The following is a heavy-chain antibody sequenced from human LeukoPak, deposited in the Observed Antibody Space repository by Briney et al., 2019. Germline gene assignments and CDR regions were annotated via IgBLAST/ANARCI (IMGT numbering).Heavy chain of an antibody. V-gene: IGHV3-48*02. Sequence: GGSLRLSCAASAFSLSSYSMNWVRQAPGTGPAWISYIGISPTSVHYAGSVVGRFIISRDNANNSLYLQMNSLRDEDTAVYYCARDSHYALDYWGQGTLVTVSS. CDR3: ARDSHYALDY. J-gene: IGHJ4*02. CDR1: AFSLSSYS. CDR2: IGISPTSV. D-gene: IGHD4-17*01.